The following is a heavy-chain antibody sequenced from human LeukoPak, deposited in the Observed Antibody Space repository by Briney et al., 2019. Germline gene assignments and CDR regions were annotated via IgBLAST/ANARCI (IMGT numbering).Heavy chain of an antibody. CDR3: AREVEYATVTVDY. CDR1: GFTSTSYT. Sequence: PGGSLRLSCAAPGFTSTSYTMQSVRQAPGKGLEYVSAISSNGGNTYYANSVKGRFTISRDNFKNTLYLQMGSLRAEDMAVYYCAREVEYATVTVDYLLQGAMVTVSS. D-gene: IGHD4-11*01. V-gene: IGHV3-64*01. J-gene: IGHJ4*02. CDR2: ISSNGGNT.